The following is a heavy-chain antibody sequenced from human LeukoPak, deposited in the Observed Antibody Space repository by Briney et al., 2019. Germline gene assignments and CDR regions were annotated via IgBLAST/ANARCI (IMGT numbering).Heavy chain of an antibody. J-gene: IGHJ3*02. D-gene: IGHD3-3*01. CDR1: GFTFSNAW. CDR3: TTTGDDFWSGYYKDAFDI. CDR2: IKGKTDGGTT. V-gene: IGHV3-15*01. Sequence: GGSLRLSCAASGFTFSNAWMSWVRQAPGKGLEWVGRIKGKTDGGTTDYAAPVKGRFTISRDDSKNTLYLQMNSLKTEDTAVYYYTTTGDDFWSGYYKDAFDIWGQGTMVTVSS.